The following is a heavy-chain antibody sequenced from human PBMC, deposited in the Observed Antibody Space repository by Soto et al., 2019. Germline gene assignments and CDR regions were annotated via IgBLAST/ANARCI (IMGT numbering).Heavy chain of an antibody. CDR1: GYTFTSYD. V-gene: IGHV1-18*01. CDR3: ARDRISMSGWYGY. J-gene: IGHJ4*02. D-gene: IGHD6-19*01. Sequence: ASVKVSCKASGYTFTSYDINWVRQATGQGLEWMGWMNPNSGNTNYAQKLQGRVTMTTDTSTSTAYMELRSLRSDDTAVYYCARDRISMSGWYGYWGQGTLVTVSS. CDR2: MNPNSGNT.